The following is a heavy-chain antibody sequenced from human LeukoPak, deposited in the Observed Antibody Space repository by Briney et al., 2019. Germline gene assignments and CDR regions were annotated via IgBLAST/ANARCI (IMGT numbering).Heavy chain of an antibody. V-gene: IGHV3-30*02. CDR1: GFTFSSYA. CDR3: AKDRGQQLSSYYFDY. Sequence: GGSLRLSCAASGFTFSSYAMHWVRQAPGKGLEWVAFIRYDGSNKYYADSVKGRFTISRDNSKNTLYLQMNSLRAEDTAVYYCAKDRGQQLSSYYFDYWGQGTLVTVSS. J-gene: IGHJ4*02. CDR2: IRYDGSNK. D-gene: IGHD6-13*01.